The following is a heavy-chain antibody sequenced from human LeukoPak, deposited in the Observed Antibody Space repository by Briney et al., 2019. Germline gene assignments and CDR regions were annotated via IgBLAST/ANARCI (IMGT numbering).Heavy chain of an antibody. D-gene: IGHD6-6*01. J-gene: IGHJ6*03. Sequence: AGGSPRLSCAASGFTFSSYSMNWVRQAPGKGLEWVSYISSSSSTIYYADSVKGRFTISRDNAKNSLYLQMNSLRAEDTAVYYCARDGGLSSSSRYVYYYYMDVWGKGTTVTVSS. CDR2: ISSSSSTI. V-gene: IGHV3-48*01. CDR3: ARDGGLSSSSRYVYYYYMDV. CDR1: GFTFSSYS.